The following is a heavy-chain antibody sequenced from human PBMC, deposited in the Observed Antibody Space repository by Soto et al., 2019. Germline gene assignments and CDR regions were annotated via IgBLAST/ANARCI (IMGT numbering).Heavy chain of an antibody. CDR1: GLTFGSNW. J-gene: IGHJ4*02. CDR2: IKRDGSEK. Sequence: GXLRLSCAASGLTFGSNWMIWVRQAPGKGLEWVANIKRDGSEKYYVDSVKGRFTISRDNAKNTLYLQMNSLRADDTAVYYCASLEWESSGYADYWGQGTQVTVSS. CDR3: ASLEWESSGYADY. D-gene: IGHD5-12*01. V-gene: IGHV3-7*03.